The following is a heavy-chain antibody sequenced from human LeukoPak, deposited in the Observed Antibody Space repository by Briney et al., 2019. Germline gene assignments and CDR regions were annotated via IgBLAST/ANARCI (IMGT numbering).Heavy chain of an antibody. CDR2: ISYDGSNK. J-gene: IGHJ5*02. CDR1: GFTFSSYA. D-gene: IGHD6-13*01. CDR3: ARDQSSWSEAGNWFDP. V-gene: IGHV3-30*14. Sequence: PGGSLRLSCAASGFTFSSYAMHWVRQAPGKGLEWVAVISYDGSNKYYADSVKGRFTISRDNSKNTLYLQMNSLRAEDTAVYYCARDQSSWSEAGNWFDPWGQGTLVTVSS.